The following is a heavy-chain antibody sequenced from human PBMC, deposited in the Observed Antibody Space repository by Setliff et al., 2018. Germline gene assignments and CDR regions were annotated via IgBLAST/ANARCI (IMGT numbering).Heavy chain of an antibody. CDR2: INHSGST. CDR1: GASFSDYY. CDR3: ARDNTIVGATDY. D-gene: IGHD1-26*01. V-gene: IGHV4-34*01. Sequence: KPPETLSLTCTVYGASFSDYYWGWIRQPPGKGLEWIAEINHSGSTNYNPSLKSRVTISVDTSKNQFSLKLSSVTAADTAVYFCARDNTIVGATDYWGQGTLVTVSS. J-gene: IGHJ4*02.